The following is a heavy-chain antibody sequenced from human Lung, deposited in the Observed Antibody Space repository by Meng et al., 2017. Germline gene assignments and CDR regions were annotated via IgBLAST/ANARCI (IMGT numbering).Heavy chain of an antibody. D-gene: IGHD6-13*01. CDR2: IDPKSGDT. V-gene: IGHV1-2*06. CDR3: ARDEDISAAGKLFGDY. Sequence: QVQLVQSGAEVKKPVATGKVSCTPSGYNFPDYGLHWVRRAPGQGLEWMGRIDPKSGDTHYAQRFQGRVTMTGDTSISTAYMELSGLRSDDTAMYYCARDEDISAAGKLFGDYWGQGTLVTVSS. J-gene: IGHJ4*02. CDR1: GYNFPDYG.